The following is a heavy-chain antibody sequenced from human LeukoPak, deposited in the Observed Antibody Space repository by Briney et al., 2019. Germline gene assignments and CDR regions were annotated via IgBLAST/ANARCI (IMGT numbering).Heavy chain of an antibody. CDR2: ISSSSSTI. J-gene: IGHJ4*02. V-gene: IGHV3-48*02. D-gene: IGHD1-26*01. CDR1: GFIFSSYS. Sequence: GGSLRLSCAASGFIFSSYSMNWVRQAPGKGLEWVSYISSSSSTIYYADSVKGRFTISRDNAKNSLYLQMNSLRDEDTAVYYCARDQLRDSGSYYGLAWGQGTLVTVSS. CDR3: ARDQLRDSGSYYGLA.